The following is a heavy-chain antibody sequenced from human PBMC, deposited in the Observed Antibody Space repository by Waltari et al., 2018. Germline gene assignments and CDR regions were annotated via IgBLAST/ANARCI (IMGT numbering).Heavy chain of an antibody. CDR3: ARERGITIFGVVITPRGRNYFDY. V-gene: IGHV4-34*01. CDR2: INHSGST. CDR1: GGSFSGYY. D-gene: IGHD3-3*01. J-gene: IGHJ4*02. Sequence: QVQLQQWGAGLLKPSETLSLTCAVYGGSFSGYYWSWIRQPPGKGLEWLGEINHSGSTNYNPSLKSRVTISVDTSKNQFSLKLSSVTAADTAVYYCARERGITIFGVVITPRGRNYFDYWGQGTLVTVSS.